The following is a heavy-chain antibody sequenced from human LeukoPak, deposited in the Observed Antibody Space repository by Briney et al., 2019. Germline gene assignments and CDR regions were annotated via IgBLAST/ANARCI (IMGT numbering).Heavy chain of an antibody. CDR2: IYHSGRT. J-gene: IGHJ4*02. CDR1: GYSISSGYY. CDR3: ARTTYYYDSGGYNRPYYFDY. D-gene: IGHD3-22*01. Sequence: KPSETLSLTCAVSGYSISSGYYWGWIRQPPGRGLEWIGSIYHSGRTFYNPSLKSRVTISVDTSKNQLSLKLVSVTVADTAVYYCARTTYYYDSGGYNRPYYFDYWGQGTLVTVSS. V-gene: IGHV4-38-2*01.